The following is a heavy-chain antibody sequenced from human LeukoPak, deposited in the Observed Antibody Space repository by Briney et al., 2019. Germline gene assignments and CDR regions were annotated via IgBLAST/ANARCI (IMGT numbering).Heavy chain of an antibody. Sequence: ASVKVSCKASGYTFTSYDINWVRQATGQGLEWMGWMNPNSGNTGYAQKFQGRVTMTRDTSTSTVYMELSSLRSEDTAVYYCARDQRYYDSSDLDYWGQGTLVTVSS. CDR3: ARDQRYYDSSDLDY. V-gene: IGHV1-8*02. J-gene: IGHJ4*02. CDR1: GYTFTSYD. CDR2: MNPNSGNT. D-gene: IGHD3-22*01.